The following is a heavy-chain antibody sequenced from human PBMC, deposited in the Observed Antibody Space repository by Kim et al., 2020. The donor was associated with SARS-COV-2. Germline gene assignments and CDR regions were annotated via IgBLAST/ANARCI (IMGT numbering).Heavy chain of an antibody. V-gene: IGHV3-30*04. J-gene: IGHJ6*02. CDR1: GFTFSSYA. CDR3: ARDMGSQDTAMVTVWYYYYGMDV. Sequence: GGSLRLSCAASGFTFSSYAMHWVRQAPGKGLEWVAVISYDGSNKYYADSVKGRFTISRDNSKNTLYLQMNSLRAEDTAVYYCARDMGSQDTAMVTVWYYYYGMDVWGQGTTVTVSS. D-gene: IGHD5-18*01. CDR2: ISYDGSNK.